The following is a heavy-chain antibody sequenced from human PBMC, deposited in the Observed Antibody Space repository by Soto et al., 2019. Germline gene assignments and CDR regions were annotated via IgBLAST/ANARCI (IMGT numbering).Heavy chain of an antibody. D-gene: IGHD6-19*01. J-gene: IGHJ4*02. CDR1: GGTFSTYT. CDR3: ARDQAVAGFDV. V-gene: IGHV1-69*01. Sequence: QVQLVQSGAAVKKPGSSVKVSCKASGGTFSTYTFTWVRQAPGQGLEWMGGITPILRTRHYAQKFQGRVTITADDSTRTLSMELSTLRSEDTAVYYCARDQAVAGFDVLGQGTLVTVSS. CDR2: ITPILRTR.